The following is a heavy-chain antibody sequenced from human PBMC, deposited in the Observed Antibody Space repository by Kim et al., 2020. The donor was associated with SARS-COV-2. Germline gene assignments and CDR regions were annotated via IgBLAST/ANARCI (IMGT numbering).Heavy chain of an antibody. Sequence: QKFKGRVNITRETSASTAYMELSSLRSEDTAVYYCARPDYGDYVSAFGIWGQGTMVTVSS. V-gene: IGHV1-3*01. J-gene: IGHJ3*02. CDR3: ARPDYGDYVSAFGI. D-gene: IGHD4-17*01.